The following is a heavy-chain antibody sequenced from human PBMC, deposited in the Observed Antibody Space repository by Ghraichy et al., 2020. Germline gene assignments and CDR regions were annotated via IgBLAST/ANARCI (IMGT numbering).Heavy chain of an antibody. CDR2: INWDGDST. Sequence: GGSLRLSCVASGFTFDDYTMHWVRQAPGKGLEWVSLINWDGDSTSYADSLKGRFTISRDNSKNSLYLQMNSLRTEDTALYYCAKGAYYSNPNYYYYMDVWGKGTTVTVSS. V-gene: IGHV3-43*01. CDR1: GFTFDDYT. J-gene: IGHJ6*03. D-gene: IGHD4-11*01. CDR3: AKGAYYSNPNYYYYMDV.